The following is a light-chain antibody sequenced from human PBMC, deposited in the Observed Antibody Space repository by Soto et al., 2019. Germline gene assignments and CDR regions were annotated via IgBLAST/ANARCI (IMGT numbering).Light chain of an antibody. CDR1: TSNIGSNI. V-gene: IGLV1-44*01. CDR2: NDN. CDR3: AAYDDSLNGWV. Sequence: QSVLTQPPSASGTPGQRVTISCSGSTSNIGSNIVNWYQQLPGTAPKLLIYNDNQRPSGVPDRFSGSKSGTSASLAISGLQSEDEGDYYCAAYDDSLNGWVFGGGTKVTVL. J-gene: IGLJ3*02.